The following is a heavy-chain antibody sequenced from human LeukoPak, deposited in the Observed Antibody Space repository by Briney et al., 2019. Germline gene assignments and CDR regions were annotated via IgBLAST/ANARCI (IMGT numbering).Heavy chain of an antibody. J-gene: IGHJ6*03. V-gene: IGHV1-69*13. CDR2: IIPIFGTA. D-gene: IGHD1-7*01. Sequence: GASVKVSCKASGGTFSSYAISWVRQAPGQGLEWMGGIIPIFGTANYAQKFQGRVTITADESTSTAYMELSSLRSEDTAVYYCASSESGTMIKGGRPYYYYYMDVWGKGTTVTISS. CDR1: GGTFSSYA. CDR3: ASSESGTMIKGGRPYYYYYMDV.